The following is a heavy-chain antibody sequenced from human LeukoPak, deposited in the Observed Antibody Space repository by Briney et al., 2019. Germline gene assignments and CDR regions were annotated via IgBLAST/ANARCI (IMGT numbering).Heavy chain of an antibody. V-gene: IGHV3-15*01. Sequence: GGSLRLSCAASGFTFSNAWTSWVRQAPGKGLEWVGRIKSKTDGGTTDYAAPVKGRFSISRDDSKNTLYLQMDSLKTEDTAVYYCTTDLSAVPGTFDYWGQGTLVNVFS. CDR1: GFTFSNAW. J-gene: IGHJ4*02. CDR3: TTDLSAVPGTFDY. CDR2: IKSKTDGGTT. D-gene: IGHD6-19*01.